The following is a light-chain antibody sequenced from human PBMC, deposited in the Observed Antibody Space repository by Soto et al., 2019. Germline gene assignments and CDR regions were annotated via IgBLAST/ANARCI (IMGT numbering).Light chain of an antibody. CDR1: QSIRIN. V-gene: IGKV3-15*01. CDR2: GAS. CDR3: QHYPIWPPCK. Sequence: EIVMTQSPVTLSVSPGERATLSCRASQSIRINLAWYQQKPGQAPRLLIYGASTRATGIPARFSGSGSGTEFTLNISILQSEDLAVYYCQHYPIWPPCKFGQGINVEIK. J-gene: IGKJ1*01.